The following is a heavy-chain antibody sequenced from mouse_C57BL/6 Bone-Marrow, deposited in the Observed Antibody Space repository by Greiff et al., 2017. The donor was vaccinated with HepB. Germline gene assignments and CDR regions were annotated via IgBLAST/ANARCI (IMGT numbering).Heavy chain of an antibody. Sequence: EVKLVESGGGLVRPGGSLKLSCAASGFTFSDYYMYWVRQTPEKRLEWVAYISNGGGRTYYPDTVKGRFTISRDNAKNTLYLQMSRLKSEDTAMYYCSRQRVWLPYWYFDVWGTGTTVTVSS. J-gene: IGHJ1*03. CDR1: GFTFSDYY. CDR2: ISNGGGRT. CDR3: SRQRVWLPYWYFDV. D-gene: IGHD2-2*01. V-gene: IGHV5-12*01.